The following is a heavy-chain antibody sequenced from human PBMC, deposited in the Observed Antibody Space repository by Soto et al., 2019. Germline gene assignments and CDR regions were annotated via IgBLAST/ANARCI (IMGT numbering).Heavy chain of an antibody. CDR1: GFTFSSYG. CDR2: ISYDGSNK. V-gene: IGHV3-30*18. D-gene: IGHD3-22*01. J-gene: IGHJ4*02. CDR3: AKDAPYYYDSSGYYGPFDY. Sequence: LRLSCAASGFTFSSYGIHWVRQAPGKGLEWVALISYDGSNKYYADSVKGRFTISRDNSKNTLYLQMNSLRAEDTAMYYCAKDAPYYYDSSGYYGPFDYWGQGTLVTGS.